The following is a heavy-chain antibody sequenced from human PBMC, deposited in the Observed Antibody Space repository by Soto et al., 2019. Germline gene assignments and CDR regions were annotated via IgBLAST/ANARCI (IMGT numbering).Heavy chain of an antibody. CDR3: AKDPYQELGWY. V-gene: IGHV3-23*01. CDR2: ISGSGGST. CDR1: GFTFSNYA. J-gene: IGHJ4*02. Sequence: GGSLRLSCAASGFTFSNYAMTWVRQAPGKGLEWVSAISGSGGSTYYADSVKGRFTISRDNPKNTLYLQMNSLRAEDTAVYYYAKDPYQELGWYWSQGTLVTVSS. D-gene: IGHD2-2*01.